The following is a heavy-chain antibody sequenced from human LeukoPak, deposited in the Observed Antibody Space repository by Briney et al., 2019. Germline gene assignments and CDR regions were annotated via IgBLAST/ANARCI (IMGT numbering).Heavy chain of an antibody. D-gene: IGHD6-19*01. CDR3: ARAQGRLVPPAY. CDR1: RGSFSDHY. J-gene: IGHJ4*02. Sequence: SETLSLTCAVYRGSFSDHYWSWIRQPPGKGLEWIGEMNHSGSTNYNPSLKSRVTISADTSKKQFSLKLSSVTAADTAVYYCARAQGRLVPPAYWGQGTLVTVSS. CDR2: MNHSGST. V-gene: IGHV4-34*01.